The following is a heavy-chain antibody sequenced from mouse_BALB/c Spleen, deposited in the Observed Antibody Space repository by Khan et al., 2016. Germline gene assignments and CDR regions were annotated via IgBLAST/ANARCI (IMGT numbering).Heavy chain of an antibody. Sequence: EVQLVESGPGLVKPSQSLSLTCTVTGYSITSDYAWNWIRQFPGNKLEWMGYISYSGSTSYNPSLKSRISITRDTSKNQFFLQLNSVTTEDTATYYCASAPPRGYFDVWGAGTTVTVSS. V-gene: IGHV3-2*02. J-gene: IGHJ1*01. CDR3: ASAPPRGYFDV. CDR1: GYSITSDYA. CDR2: ISYSGST.